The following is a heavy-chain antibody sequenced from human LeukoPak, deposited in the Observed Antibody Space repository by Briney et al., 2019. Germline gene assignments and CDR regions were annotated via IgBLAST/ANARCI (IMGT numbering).Heavy chain of an antibody. Sequence: GGSLRLSCAASGFTFSSYEIKGVRQAPGKGLEGVSYIISGGSTTYSADSVKGRFTISRDNAKNSLYLQMNSLRAEDTAVYYCARVQQPSGIQGYYYGMDVWGQGTTVTVSS. CDR1: GFTFSSYE. D-gene: IGHD6-13*01. CDR2: IISGGSTT. V-gene: IGHV3-48*03. J-gene: IGHJ6*02. CDR3: ARVQQPSGIQGYYYGMDV.